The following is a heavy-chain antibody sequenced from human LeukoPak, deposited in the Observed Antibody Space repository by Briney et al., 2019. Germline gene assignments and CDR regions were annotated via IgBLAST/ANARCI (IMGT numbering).Heavy chain of an antibody. V-gene: IGHV3-48*01. D-gene: IGHD4-17*01. CDR1: GFTFTSCA. J-gene: IGHJ6*03. CDR3: VRDRSYGSRYYYYIDV. CDR2: ISASSANI. Sequence: GGSLRLSCTASGFTFTSCAMNWVRQTPGKGLGWVSYISASSANIHYADSVKGRFTVSRDNAKNSLYLQMNSLTAEDTATYYCVRDRSYGSRYYYYIDVWGRGTTVTVSS.